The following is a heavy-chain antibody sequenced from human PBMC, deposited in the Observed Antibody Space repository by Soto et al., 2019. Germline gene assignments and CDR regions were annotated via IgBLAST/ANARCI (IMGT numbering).Heavy chain of an antibody. CDR3: ARAAPGYTSDY. V-gene: IGHV3-48*02. D-gene: IGHD6-13*01. J-gene: IGHJ4*02. Sequence: EVQLVESGGGLVQPGGSLRLSCAASGFTFSSYSMNWVRQAPGKGLEWVSYISSSSSTIYYADSVKGRFTISRDNAKNSLYLQMNSLRDDDTAVYYCARAAPGYTSDYWGQGTLVTVSS. CDR1: GFTFSSYS. CDR2: ISSSSSTI.